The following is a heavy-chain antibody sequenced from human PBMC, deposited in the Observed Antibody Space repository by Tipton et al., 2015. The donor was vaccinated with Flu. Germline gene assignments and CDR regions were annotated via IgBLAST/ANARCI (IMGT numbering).Heavy chain of an antibody. V-gene: IGHV3-48*03. CDR1: GFTFSSYE. J-gene: IGHJ6*02. CDR2: ISSSGNTI. CDR3: ARDHPPSITVLGEITDYFGMDV. D-gene: IGHD3-3*01. Sequence: SLRLSCAASGFTFSSYEMNWVRQAPGKGLEWVSYISSSGNTINYADSVKGRFTISRDNAKNSLYLQMNSLRAEVTAVYYCARDHPPSITVLGEITDYFGMDVWGQGTTVTVSS.